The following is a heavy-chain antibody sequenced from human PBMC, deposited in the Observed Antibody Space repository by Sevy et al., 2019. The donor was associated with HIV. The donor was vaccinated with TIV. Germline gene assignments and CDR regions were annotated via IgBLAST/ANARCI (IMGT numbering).Heavy chain of an antibody. Sequence: GSLRLSCTASGFTSSSYDMNWVRQAPGKGLEWVSKISSSGSSIYYADSVKGRFTISRDNAKNSLNLQMNSLRAEDTAVYYCTRNGGAFDNGFDPWGQGTLVTVSS. CDR2: ISSSGSSI. CDR3: TRNGGAFDNGFDP. V-gene: IGHV3-48*03. D-gene: IGHD2-8*01. CDR1: GFTSSSYD. J-gene: IGHJ5*02.